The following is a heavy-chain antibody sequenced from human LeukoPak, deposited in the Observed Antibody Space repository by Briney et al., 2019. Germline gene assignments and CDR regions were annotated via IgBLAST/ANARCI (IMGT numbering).Heavy chain of an antibody. CDR2: IRSKDYYGTT. D-gene: IGHD6-19*01. V-gene: IGHV3-49*04. J-gene: IGHJ4*02. CDR3: VRGRSAWCY. CDR1: GFRFGDYA. Sequence: GGSLRLSCTASGFRFGDYAMSWVRQVPGKGLEWVGYIRSKDYYGTTEYAASVKGRFTISRDDSKSTTYLQMNSLRIDDTAVYYCVRGRSAWCYWGQGTLVTVSS.